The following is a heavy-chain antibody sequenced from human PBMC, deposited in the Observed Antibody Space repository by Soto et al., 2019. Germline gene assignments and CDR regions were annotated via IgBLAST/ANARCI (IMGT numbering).Heavy chain of an antibody. V-gene: IGHV3-30*02. D-gene: IGHD3-22*01. CDR2: IWFDGSQE. CDR1: GFVFSRYA. Sequence: GGSLRLSCASSGFVFSRYAMHLVRQAPGKGLEWVALIWFDGSQEYYADSVKGRYTISKDNSKNMVYLQMNSLKPEDTAVYYCAKDDTSGYYYIDYCGQGTMVTVSS. J-gene: IGHJ4*02. CDR3: AKDDTSGYYYIDY.